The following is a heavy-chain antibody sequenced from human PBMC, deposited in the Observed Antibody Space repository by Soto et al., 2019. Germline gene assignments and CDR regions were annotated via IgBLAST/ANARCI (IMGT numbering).Heavy chain of an antibody. CDR2: INTDAAT. CDR3: AKNYYFDL. CDR1: GFTFSNYW. D-gene: IGHD3-10*01. J-gene: IGHJ4*02. V-gene: IGHV3-23*01. Sequence: PGGSLRLSWAAAGFTFSNYWINWVRQAPGKGLEWVSSINTDAATYYADSAKGRFTISRDNSRDTLYLQMDSLRAEDTAIYYCAKNYYFDLWGQGALVTVSS.